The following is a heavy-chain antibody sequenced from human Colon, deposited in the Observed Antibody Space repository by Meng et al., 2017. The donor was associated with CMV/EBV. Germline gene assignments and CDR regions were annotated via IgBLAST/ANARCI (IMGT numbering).Heavy chain of an antibody. Sequence: QVQLVQSGTEVKKPWASVKVSCKTSGYTFTANHLHWVRQAPGQGLEWMGWIYPQDGGTYFAQKFRDRVTLTRDTSITTAYMELSGLTSDDTAIYYCVRESWYFDFWGEGTLVTVSS. D-gene: IGHD6-13*01. J-gene: IGHJ4*02. CDR3: VRESWYFDF. CDR2: IYPQDGGT. CDR1: GYTFTANH. V-gene: IGHV1-2*02.